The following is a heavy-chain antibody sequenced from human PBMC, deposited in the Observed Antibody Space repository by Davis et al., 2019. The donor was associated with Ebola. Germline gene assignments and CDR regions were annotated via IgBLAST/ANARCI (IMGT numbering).Heavy chain of an antibody. CDR1: GFTFSDYY. Sequence: GESLKISCAASGFTFSDYYMNWIRQAPGKGLEWVSHISSSGSYINYADSVKGRFTISRDNAKNSLYLQMNSLRAEDTAVYYCAKDGERSSGWLIVYFDYWGQGTLVTVSS. D-gene: IGHD6-19*01. V-gene: IGHV3-11*06. J-gene: IGHJ4*02. CDR2: ISSSGSYI. CDR3: AKDGERSSGWLIVYFDY.